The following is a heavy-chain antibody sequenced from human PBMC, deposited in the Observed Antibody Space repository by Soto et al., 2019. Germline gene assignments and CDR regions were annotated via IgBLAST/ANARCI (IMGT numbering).Heavy chain of an antibody. CDR2: ISGSGGST. CDR3: ANMLGELSLIFDY. CDR1: GFTFSSYA. V-gene: IGHV3-23*01. J-gene: IGHJ4*02. Sequence: EVQLLESGGGLVQPGGSLRLSCAASGFTFSSYAMSWVRQAPGKGLEWVSAISGSGGSTYYADSVKGRFTISRDNSKNTLYLQINSLRAEDTAVSYCANMLGELSLIFDYWGQGTLVTVSS. D-gene: IGHD3-16*02.